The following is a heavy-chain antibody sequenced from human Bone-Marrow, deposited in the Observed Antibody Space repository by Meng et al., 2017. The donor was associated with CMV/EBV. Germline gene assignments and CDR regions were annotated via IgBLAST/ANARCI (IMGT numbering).Heavy chain of an antibody. V-gene: IGHV1-18*01. Sequence: ASVKVSCKASGYTFTSYGTSWVRQAPGQGLEWMGWISAYNGNTNYAQKLQGRVTMTTDTSTSTAYMELRSLRSDDTAVYYCARDSWYDFWSGYYRYYYGMDVWGQGPTVTGYS. D-gene: IGHD3-3*01. CDR1: GYTFTSYG. J-gene: IGHJ6*01. CDR2: ISAYNGNT. CDR3: ARDSWYDFWSGYYRYYYGMDV.